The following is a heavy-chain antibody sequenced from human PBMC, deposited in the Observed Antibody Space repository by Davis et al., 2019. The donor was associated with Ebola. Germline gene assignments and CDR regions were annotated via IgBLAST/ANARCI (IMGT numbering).Heavy chain of an antibody. CDR3: ARVRQQLVSGWFDP. CDR2: ISAYNGNT. D-gene: IGHD6-13*01. J-gene: IGHJ5*02. V-gene: IGHV1-18*01. CDR1: GYTFTSYG. Sequence: ASVKVSCKASGYTFTSYGISWVRQAPGQGLEWMGWISAYNGNTNYAQKLQGRVTMTTDTSTSTAYMELRSLRSDDTAVYYCARVRQQLVSGWFDPWGQGTLVTVSS.